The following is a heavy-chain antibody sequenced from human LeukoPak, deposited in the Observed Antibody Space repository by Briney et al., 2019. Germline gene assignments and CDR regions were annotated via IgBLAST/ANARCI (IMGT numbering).Heavy chain of an antibody. D-gene: IGHD4-23*01. CDR2: ISWNSGSI. CDR1: GFTFDDYA. Sequence: PGVSLRLSCAASGFTFDDYAMHWVRQAPGKGLEWVSGISWNSGSIGYADSVKGRFTISRDNAKNSLYLQMNSLRAEDTAVYYCAAFSVDWGQGTLVTVSS. V-gene: IGHV3-9*01. J-gene: IGHJ4*02. CDR3: AAFSVD.